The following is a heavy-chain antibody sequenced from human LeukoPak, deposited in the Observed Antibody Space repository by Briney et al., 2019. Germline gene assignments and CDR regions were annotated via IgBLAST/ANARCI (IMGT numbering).Heavy chain of an antibody. CDR2: IEPNTGDT. CDR3: ARGTDYDSIRYNDY. D-gene: IGHD3-3*01. J-gene: IGHJ4*02. CDR1: GYTFTAYY. Sequence: VASVKVSCKPSGYTFTAYYLHLVRQAPGQGLEWMGWIEPNTGDTHYAQNFQDRVTMTWDTSVSTAYMELSSLTSDDTAVYYCARGTDYDSIRYNDYWGQGTLVTVSS. V-gene: IGHV1-2*02.